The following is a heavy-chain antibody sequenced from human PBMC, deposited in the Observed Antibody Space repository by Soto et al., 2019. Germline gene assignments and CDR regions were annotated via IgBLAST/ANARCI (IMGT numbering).Heavy chain of an antibody. Sequence: EVRLVESGRDLVQPGGSLTLSCAASGVTFSNYGMTWVRQAPGKGLEWVSHINSDGSNILYADSVKGRFTISRDNGKNSLYLQMNSLIDEDTAVYCCATDPDGDLDFDYWGQATLVSVSS. D-gene: IGHD4-17*01. CDR3: ATDPDGDLDFDY. CDR1: GVTFSNYG. V-gene: IGHV3-48*02. J-gene: IGHJ4*02. CDR2: INSDGSNI.